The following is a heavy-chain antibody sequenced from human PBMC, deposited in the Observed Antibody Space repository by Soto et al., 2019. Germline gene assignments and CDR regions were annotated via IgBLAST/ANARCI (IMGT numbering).Heavy chain of an antibody. J-gene: IGHJ4*02. CDR2: ISGSGDTT. V-gene: IGHV3-23*01. D-gene: IGHD2-2*01. CDR1: GYSFSTYP. Sequence: EVQLLDSGGGLVQPGGSLRLSCAASGYSFSTYPMSWVRQAPGKGLEWVSAISGSGDTTYYADSVKGRFTISRDNSKNTVYLQMNSLRAEDTAVYYCAKETLASAYADYWGQGTLVTVSS. CDR3: AKETLASAYADY.